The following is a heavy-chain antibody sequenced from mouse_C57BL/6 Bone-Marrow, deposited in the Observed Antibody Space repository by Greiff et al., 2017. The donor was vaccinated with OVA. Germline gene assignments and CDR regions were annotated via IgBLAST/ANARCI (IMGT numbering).Heavy chain of an antibody. J-gene: IGHJ3*01. Sequence: VKLVESGAELARPGASVKLSCKASGYTFTSYGISWVKQRTGQGLEWIGEIYPRSGNTYYNEKFKGKATLTADKSSSTAYMELRSLTSEDSAVYFGARGDGNYGTYWGQGTLVTVSA. V-gene: IGHV1-81*01. CDR3: ARGDGNYGTY. D-gene: IGHD2-1*01. CDR2: IYPRSGNT. CDR1: GYTFTSYG.